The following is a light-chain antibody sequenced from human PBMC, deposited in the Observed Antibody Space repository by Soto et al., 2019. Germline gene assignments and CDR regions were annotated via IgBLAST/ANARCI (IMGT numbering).Light chain of an antibody. CDR3: QQRSNWPPLT. CDR2: DAS. Sequence: EIVLTQSPATLSVSPGERATLSCRASQSVSSSLAWYQQKPGQAPRLLIYDASNRANGIPARFSGSGSGTDFTLTISSLEPEDSAVYYCQQRSNWPPLTLGGGTKVEIK. J-gene: IGKJ4*01. CDR1: QSVSSS. V-gene: IGKV3-11*01.